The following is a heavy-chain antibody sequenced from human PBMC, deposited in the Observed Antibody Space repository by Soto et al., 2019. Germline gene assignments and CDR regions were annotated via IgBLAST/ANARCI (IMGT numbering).Heavy chain of an antibody. D-gene: IGHD6-19*01. Sequence: EVQLVESGGTLVQPGGSLRLSCAASGFTFSAYWMSWVRQAPGRGLERVANINQDAHETNYVDSLRGRVTISRDNARNSLYLHMSSLRVEDTAVYYCAREDDTSGRSGVDHFSYFYGMDVWGQGTTVTVSS. J-gene: IGHJ6*02. V-gene: IGHV3-7*03. CDR2: INQDAHET. CDR1: GFTFSAYW. CDR3: AREDDTSGRSGVDHFSYFYGMDV.